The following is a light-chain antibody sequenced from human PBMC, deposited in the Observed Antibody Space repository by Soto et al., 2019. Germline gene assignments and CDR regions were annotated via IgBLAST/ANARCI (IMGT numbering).Light chain of an antibody. CDR1: SSNIGAGYD. Sequence: QSVLTQPPSVSGAPGQRVTISCTGSSSNIGAGYDVHWYQQFPGTAPKLLIYGNTNRPSGVPDRFSGSKSGTSASLAITGLQAEDAADYSCQSYDSSLSGALFGGGTKLTVL. CDR3: QSYDSSLSGAL. CDR2: GNT. J-gene: IGLJ2*01. V-gene: IGLV1-40*01.